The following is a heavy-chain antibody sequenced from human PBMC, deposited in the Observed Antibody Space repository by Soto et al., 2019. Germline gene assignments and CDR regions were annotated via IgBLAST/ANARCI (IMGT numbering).Heavy chain of an antibody. J-gene: IGHJ4*02. V-gene: IGHV4-59*01. D-gene: IGHD5-18*01. CDR2: IYYSGST. CDR3: ARVGDTAMVPYY. Sequence: PSETLSLTCTVSGGSISSYYWSWIRQPPGKGLEWIGYIYYSGSTNYNPSLKSRVTISVDTSKNQFSLKLSSVTAADTAVYYCARVGDTAMVPYYWGQGTLVTVSS. CDR1: GGSISSYY.